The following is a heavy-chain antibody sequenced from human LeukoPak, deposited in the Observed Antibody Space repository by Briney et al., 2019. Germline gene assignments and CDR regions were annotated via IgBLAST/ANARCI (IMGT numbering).Heavy chain of an antibody. CDR1: GGSISSYY. CDR2: IYYSGST. V-gene: IGHV4-59*01. J-gene: IGHJ5*02. CDR3: AREPPHYYDSSGYYYTQGGWFDP. D-gene: IGHD3-22*01. Sequence: SETLSLTCTVSGGSISSYYWSWIRQPPGKGLEWIGYIYYSGSTNYNPSLKSRVTISVDTSKNQFSLKLSSVTAADTAVYFCAREPPHYYDSSGYYYTQGGWFDPWGQGTLVTVSS.